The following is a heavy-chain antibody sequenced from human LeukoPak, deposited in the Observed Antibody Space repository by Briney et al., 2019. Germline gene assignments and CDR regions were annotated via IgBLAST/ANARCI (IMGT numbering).Heavy chain of an antibody. Sequence: GGSLRLSCAASGFTFDNYRMSWVRQAPGKGLEWVSTVNADGGNTYYADSVKGRFTISRDNSKSTLILQMNSLRVEDTALYYCAKRVKYGGAWDHFADWGQGTLVTVSS. J-gene: IGHJ4*02. CDR3: AKRVKYGGAWDHFAD. D-gene: IGHD1-26*01. V-gene: IGHV3-23*01. CDR1: GFTFDNYR. CDR2: VNADGGNT.